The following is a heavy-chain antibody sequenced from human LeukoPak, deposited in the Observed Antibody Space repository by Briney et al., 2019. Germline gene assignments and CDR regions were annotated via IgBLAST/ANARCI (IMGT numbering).Heavy chain of an antibody. Sequence: GRSLRLSCAASGFTFIDYDMHWVRQVIGKGLEWVSAIGIRGDTHYSGSVKGRFTISRENAESSLYLQMNSLRAEDTAVYYCARGLGYSGYDPNEYYFDYWGQGTLVTVSS. J-gene: IGHJ4*02. V-gene: IGHV3-13*01. D-gene: IGHD5-12*01. CDR2: IGIRGDT. CDR3: ARGLGYSGYDPNEYYFDY. CDR1: GFTFIDYD.